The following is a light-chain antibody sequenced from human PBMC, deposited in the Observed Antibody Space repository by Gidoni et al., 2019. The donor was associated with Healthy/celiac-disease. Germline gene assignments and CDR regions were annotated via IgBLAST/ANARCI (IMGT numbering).Light chain of an antibody. V-gene: IGKV3D-15*01. Sequence: EIVMTQSPATLSVSPGERATLSCRASQSVSSNLAGYQQTPDQALRLLIYGASTRATGIPARFSGSGSGTEFTLTISSLQSEDFAVYYCQQYNNWPPNTFGQGTKLEIK. CDR2: GAS. J-gene: IGKJ2*01. CDR3: QQYNNWPPNT. CDR1: QSVSSN.